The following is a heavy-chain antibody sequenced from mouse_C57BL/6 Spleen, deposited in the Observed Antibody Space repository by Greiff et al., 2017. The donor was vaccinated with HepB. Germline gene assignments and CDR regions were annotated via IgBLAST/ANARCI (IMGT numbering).Heavy chain of an antibody. Sequence: QVQLQQSGPELVKPGASVKISCKASGYAFSSSWMNWVKQRPGKGLEWIGRIYPGDGDTNYNGKFKGKATLTADKSSSTAYMQLSSLTSEDSAVYFCARALYYDYDVGWYFDVWGTGTTVTVSS. D-gene: IGHD2-4*01. J-gene: IGHJ1*03. CDR2: IYPGDGDT. V-gene: IGHV1-82*01. CDR3: ARALYYDYDVGWYFDV. CDR1: GYAFSSSW.